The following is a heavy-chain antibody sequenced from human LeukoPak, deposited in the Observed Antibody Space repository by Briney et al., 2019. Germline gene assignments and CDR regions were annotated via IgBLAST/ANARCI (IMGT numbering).Heavy chain of an antibody. D-gene: IGHD2-15*01. CDR2: IYYSGST. V-gene: IGHV4-59*01. J-gene: IGHJ4*02. Sequence: SETLSLTCTVSAGSTSSYYWSWIRHPPGKGLEWIGYIYYSGSTNYNPSLKSRVSISVDTSKNQFSLKLSSVTAADTAVYYCALHPREGGGYFDYWGQGTLVTVSS. CDR3: ALHPREGGGYFDY. CDR1: AGSTSSYY.